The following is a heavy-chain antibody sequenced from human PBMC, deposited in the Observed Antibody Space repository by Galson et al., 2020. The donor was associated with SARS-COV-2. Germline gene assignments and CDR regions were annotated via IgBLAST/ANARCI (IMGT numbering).Heavy chain of an antibody. Sequence: KIGESLKISCKGSGYSFVSYRISWVRQVPGKGLEWMGRIDPTDFHTTNYSPSFEGHVTISADKSISTAYLEWSSLKPSDTAVYFCATQDRDAFDIWGQGTLVSVSS. V-gene: IGHV5-10-1*01. CDR1: GYSFVSYR. CDR3: ATQDRDAFDI. D-gene: IGHD2-15*01. CDR2: IDPTDFHTT. J-gene: IGHJ3*02.